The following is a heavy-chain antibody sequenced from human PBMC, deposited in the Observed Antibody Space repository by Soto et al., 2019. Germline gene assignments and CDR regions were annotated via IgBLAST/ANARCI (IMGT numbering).Heavy chain of an antibody. CDR1: GGSITSTDW. CDR3: ARQLIY. D-gene: IGHD6-13*01. Sequence: SETLSLTCTVSGGSITSTDWWSWVRQSPGKGLEWIGEVYRDENTDYNPSLKSRVTISVDTSKNQFSLKLSSVTAADTAVYYCARQLIYWGQGTPVTVSS. CDR2: VYRDENT. J-gene: IGHJ4*02. V-gene: IGHV4-4*02.